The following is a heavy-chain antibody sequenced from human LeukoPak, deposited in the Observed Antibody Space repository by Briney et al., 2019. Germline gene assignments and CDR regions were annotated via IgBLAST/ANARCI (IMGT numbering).Heavy chain of an antibody. CDR1: GFTFSSYG. Sequence: PGESLRLSCAASGFTFSSYGMHWVRQAPGKGLEWVAVISYDGGNKYYADSVKGRFTISRDNSKNTLYLQMNSLRAEDTAVYYCAKDFGVVANYYFDYWGQGTLVTVSS. CDR3: AKDFGVVANYYFDY. D-gene: IGHD3-3*01. J-gene: IGHJ4*02. CDR2: ISYDGGNK. V-gene: IGHV3-30*18.